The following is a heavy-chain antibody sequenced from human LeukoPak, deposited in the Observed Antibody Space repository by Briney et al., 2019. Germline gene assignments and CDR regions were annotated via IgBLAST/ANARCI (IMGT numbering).Heavy chain of an antibody. Sequence: ASVKVSCKASGYTFTGYYMHWVRQAPGQGLEWMGWINPNSGGTNYAQKFQGRVTMTRDTSISTAYMELSRLRSDDMAVYYCARGYDSSGYYYYYYMDVWGKGTTVTVSS. CDR3: ARGYDSSGYYYYYYMDV. CDR2: INPNSGGT. V-gene: IGHV1-2*02. J-gene: IGHJ6*03. D-gene: IGHD3-22*01. CDR1: GYTFTGYY.